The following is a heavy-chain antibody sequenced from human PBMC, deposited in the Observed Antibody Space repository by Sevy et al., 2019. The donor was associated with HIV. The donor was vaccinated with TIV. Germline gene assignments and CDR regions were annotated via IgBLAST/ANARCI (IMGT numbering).Heavy chain of an antibody. CDR3: ARLTGGVDSGFQY. V-gene: IGHV4-4*02. Sequence: SETLSLTCAVSGGSIRNSNWWSWVRQAPGKGLEWIGEIYHSGTTNYNPSLKSQFTISLDKSRNQFTLKPSSVTAADTAVYYCARLTGGVDSGFQYWGQGTLVTVSS. CDR1: GGSIRNSNW. J-gene: IGHJ1*01. D-gene: IGHD3-16*01. CDR2: IYHSGTT.